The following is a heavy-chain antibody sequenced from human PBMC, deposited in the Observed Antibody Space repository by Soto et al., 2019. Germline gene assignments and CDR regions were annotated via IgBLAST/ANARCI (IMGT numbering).Heavy chain of an antibody. V-gene: IGHV3-48*02. J-gene: IGHJ4*02. CDR2: ISSSSSTI. D-gene: IGHD5-18*01. Sequence: PGGSLILSCAVSGFNFNSYSMNWVRPAPGKGLEWVSYISSSSSTIYYADSVKGRFTISRDNAKNSLYLQMNSLRDEDTAVYYCARDPGYSYGPPDYWGQGTRVTVSS. CDR3: ARDPGYSYGPPDY. CDR1: GFNFNSYS.